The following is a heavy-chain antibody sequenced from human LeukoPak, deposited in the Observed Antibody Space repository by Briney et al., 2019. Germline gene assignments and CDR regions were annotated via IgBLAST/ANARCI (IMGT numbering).Heavy chain of an antibody. V-gene: IGHV4-4*07. CDR2: IYTSGST. CDR3: ARVGDPGLDYYYGMDV. Sequence: NPSETLPLTCTVSGGSISSYYWSWIRQSAGKGLEWIGRIYTSGSTNYNPSLKSRVTMSVDTSKNQFSLKLSSVTAADTAVYYCARVGDPGLDYYYGMDVWGQGTTVTVSS. D-gene: IGHD2-21*02. CDR1: GGSISSYY. J-gene: IGHJ6*02.